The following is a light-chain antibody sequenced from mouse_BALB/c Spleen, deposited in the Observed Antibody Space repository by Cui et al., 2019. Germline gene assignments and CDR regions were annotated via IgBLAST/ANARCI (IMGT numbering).Light chain of an antibody. CDR2: DTS. J-gene: IGKJ1*01. CDR3: QQWSSNPWT. Sequence: HIVLTQSPAIMSASPGQKVTMTCSASLSVSYMHWYQQKSGTSPKRWIYDTSKLAYGVPARFSGSGSGTTYSLTISSMEAEDAATYYCQQWSSNPWTFGGGTKLEIK. V-gene: IGKV4-59*01. CDR1: LSVSY.